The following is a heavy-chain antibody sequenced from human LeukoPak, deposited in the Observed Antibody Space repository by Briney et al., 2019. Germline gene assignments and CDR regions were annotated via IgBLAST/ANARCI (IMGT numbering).Heavy chain of an antibody. CDR3: ASLTTVTGESAFDV. V-gene: IGHV3-74*01. J-gene: IGHJ3*01. CDR1: GFTFSTYW. Sequence: PGGSLRLSCAASGFTFSTYWMHWLRHAPGKGLVWVSSITSYGTVTRYADSVKGRFTISRDNAKNTLYLQMDSLRAEDTAVYFCASLTTVTGESAFDVWGQGAMVTVSS. D-gene: IGHD4-17*01. CDR2: ITSYGTVT.